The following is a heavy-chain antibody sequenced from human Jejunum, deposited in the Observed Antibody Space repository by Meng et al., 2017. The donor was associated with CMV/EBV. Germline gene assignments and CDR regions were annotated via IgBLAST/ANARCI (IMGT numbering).Heavy chain of an antibody. Sequence: LVKSGFELKHPGASVKVSCRPSGYTFTSYAIHWVRQASGQGPDWMGWIDPNTGNPTYDQGFTGRFVFSLDTSVSTAYLQINSLRADDTAVYYCARDSPLDGYSLLDYWGQGTLVTVSS. D-gene: IGHD5-24*01. CDR3: ARDSPLDGYSLLDY. J-gene: IGHJ4*02. CDR1: GYTFTSYA. CDR2: IDPNTGNP. V-gene: IGHV7-4-1*02.